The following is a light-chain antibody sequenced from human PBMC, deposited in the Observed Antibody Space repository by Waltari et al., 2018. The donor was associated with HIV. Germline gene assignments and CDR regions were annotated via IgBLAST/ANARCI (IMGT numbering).Light chain of an antibody. CDR2: GVN. CDR1: GPDFGLHTF. V-gene: IGLV2-14*01. Sequence: HSALTQPASVSGSPGQSVTISCSGAGPDFGLHTFISWYQQFPGRAPQLIIYGVNYRPSEIPPRFSASKSGNTASLTISGLQSGDEADYYCSSYTDSDFLVFGSGTKLTVL. J-gene: IGLJ2*01. CDR3: SSYTDSDFLV.